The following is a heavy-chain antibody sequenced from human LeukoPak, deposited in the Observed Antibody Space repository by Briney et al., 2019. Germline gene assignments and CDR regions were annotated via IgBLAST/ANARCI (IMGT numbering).Heavy chain of an antibody. Sequence: PGGSLRPSCAASGFTVSSDYMSWVRQAPGKGLEWVSVIYSGGSIYYADSVKGRFTISRDNSKNTLYLQMNSLRAEDTAVYYCAYGPSFDPWGQGTLVTVS. CDR3: AYGPSFDP. D-gene: IGHD3-10*01. CDR2: IYSGGSI. V-gene: IGHV3-53*01. J-gene: IGHJ5*02. CDR1: GFTVSSDY.